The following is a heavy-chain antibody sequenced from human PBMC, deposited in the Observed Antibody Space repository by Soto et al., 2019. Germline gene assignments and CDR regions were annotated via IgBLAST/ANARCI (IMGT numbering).Heavy chain of an antibody. D-gene: IGHD6-13*01. Sequence: SETLSLTCAVYGGSFSGYYWSWIRQPPGKGLEWIGEINHSGSTNYNPSLKSRVTISVDTSKNQFSLKLSSVTAADTAVYYCARAGYSSRPRIGYWGQGTLVTVSS. J-gene: IGHJ4*02. V-gene: IGHV4-34*01. CDR1: GGSFSGYY. CDR3: ARAGYSSRPRIGY. CDR2: INHSGST.